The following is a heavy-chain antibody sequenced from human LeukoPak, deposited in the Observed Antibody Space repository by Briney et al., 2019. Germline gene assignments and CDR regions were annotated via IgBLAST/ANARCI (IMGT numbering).Heavy chain of an antibody. CDR2: IIPIFGTA. J-gene: IGHJ3*02. Sequence: SVKVSCKASGGTFSSYAISWVRQAPGQGLEWMGRIIPIFGTANYAQKFQGRVTITTDESTSTAYMELSSLRSEDTAVYYCARGEGYYYDSSGYYSRALDIRGQGTMVTVSS. V-gene: IGHV1-69*05. CDR3: ARGEGYYYDSSGYYSRALDI. D-gene: IGHD3-22*01. CDR1: GGTFSSYA.